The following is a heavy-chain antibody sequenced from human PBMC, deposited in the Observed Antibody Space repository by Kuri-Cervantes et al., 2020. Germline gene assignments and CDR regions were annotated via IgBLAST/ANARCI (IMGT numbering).Heavy chain of an antibody. CDR3: ARAFGGSYSDWFDP. CDR1: GFTFSSYG. V-gene: IGHV3-33*01. D-gene: IGHD1-26*01. CDR2: IWYDGSNK. J-gene: IGHJ5*02. Sequence: GESLKISCAASGFTFSSYGMHWVRQAPGKGLEWVAVIWYDGSNKYYADSVKGRFTISRDNAKNSLYLQMNSLRDEDTAVYYCARAFGGSYSDWFDPWGQGTLVTVSS.